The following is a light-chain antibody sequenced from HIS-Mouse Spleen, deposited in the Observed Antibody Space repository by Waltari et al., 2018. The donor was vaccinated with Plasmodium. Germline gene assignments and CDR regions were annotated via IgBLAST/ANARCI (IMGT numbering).Light chain of an antibody. CDR1: QSISSY. J-gene: IGKJ1*01. CDR2: AAS. Sequence: DIQMTQSPSSLSASVGDRVTITFRASQSISSYLNWYQQKPGKAPKLLIYAASSLQSGGPSRFSGSGSGTDFTLSISSLQPEDFATYYCQQSYSTWTFGQGTKVEIK. V-gene: IGKV1-39*01. CDR3: QQSYSTWT.